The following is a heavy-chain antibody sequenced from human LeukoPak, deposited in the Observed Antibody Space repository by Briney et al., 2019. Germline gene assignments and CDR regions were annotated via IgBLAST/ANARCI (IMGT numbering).Heavy chain of an antibody. CDR1: GFTFSSYE. Sequence: GGSLRLSCAASGFTFSSYEMNWVRQAPGQGLEWVSYISSSGSTIYYADSVKGRFTISRDNAKNSLYLQMNSLRAEDTAAYYCARDCSGGSCYSEDGYYYYGMDVWGQGTTVTVSS. CDR2: ISSSGSTI. V-gene: IGHV3-48*03. D-gene: IGHD2-15*01. J-gene: IGHJ6*02. CDR3: ARDCSGGSCYSEDGYYYYGMDV.